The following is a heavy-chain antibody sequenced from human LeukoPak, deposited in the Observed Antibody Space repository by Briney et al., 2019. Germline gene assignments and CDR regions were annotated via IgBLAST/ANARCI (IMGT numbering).Heavy chain of an antibody. CDR1: GFTFSSYE. CDR2: ISSSGSTI. D-gene: IGHD2-2*01. Sequence: PGGSLRLSCAASGFTFSSYEMNWVRQAPGKGLEWVSYISSSGSTIYYADSVKGRFTISRDNSKNTLYLQMNSLRAEDTAVYYCAGYCSSTSCQSTPWGQGTLVTVSS. J-gene: IGHJ5*02. CDR3: AGYCSSTSCQSTP. V-gene: IGHV3-48*03.